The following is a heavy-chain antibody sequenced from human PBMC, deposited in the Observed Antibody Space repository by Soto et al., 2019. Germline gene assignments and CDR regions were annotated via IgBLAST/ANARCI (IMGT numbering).Heavy chain of an antibody. V-gene: IGHV4-31*03. CDR1: GGSITSDGFY. Sequence: QVQLQESGPGLLKPSQTLSLTCTVSGGSITSDGFYWTWIRQRPGKGLEWIAYLYYTGSTFYNPSLKSRLTISLDKSANRFPLKMTSVTAADTAIYFCASGPFHIWGQGTMVVVSS. CDR3: ASGPFHI. J-gene: IGHJ3*02. CDR2: LYYTGST.